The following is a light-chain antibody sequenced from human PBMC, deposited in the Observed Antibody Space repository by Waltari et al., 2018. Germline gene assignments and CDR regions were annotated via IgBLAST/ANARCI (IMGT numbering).Light chain of an antibody. J-gene: IGKJ2*01. CDR2: SAS. CDR1: RSVDNSY. Sequence: RASRSVDNSYFAWYQQKPGQAPRLLLYSASTRDTGVPDRISGSGSGTDFTLTINKVEAADSAVYYCQQFGGAPMYTFGQGTKVEI. V-gene: IGKV3-20*01. CDR3: QQFGGAPMYT.